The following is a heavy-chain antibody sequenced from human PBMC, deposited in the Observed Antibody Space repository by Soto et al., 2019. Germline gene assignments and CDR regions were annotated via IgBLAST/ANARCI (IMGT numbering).Heavy chain of an antibody. CDR2: IRNRPNSYTT. CDR3: VRDSGRGFFFDY. J-gene: IGHJ4*02. V-gene: IGHV3-72*01. D-gene: IGHD3-10*01. Sequence: GGSLRLSCAASGFTFSDHYMDWVRQAPGKGLEWVGRIRNRPNSYTTQYAASVKGRFAVLRDDSENLVYLQMNDLKTEDTAVYYCVRDSGRGFFFDYWGQGAQVTVSS. CDR1: GFTFSDHY.